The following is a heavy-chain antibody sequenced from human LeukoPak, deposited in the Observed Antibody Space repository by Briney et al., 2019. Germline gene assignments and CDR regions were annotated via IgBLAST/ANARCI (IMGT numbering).Heavy chain of an antibody. CDR2: ISAYNGKT. Sequence: ASVKVSCKASGYTFSSYGISWVRQAPGQGLEWMAWISAYNGKTNFARKFRGRVTMTTDTSTSTAYMELRSLRSDDTAVYYCARSRPMTTVDYWGQGTLVTVSS. V-gene: IGHV1-18*01. CDR3: ARSRPMTTVDY. D-gene: IGHD4-17*01. CDR1: GYTFSSYG. J-gene: IGHJ4*02.